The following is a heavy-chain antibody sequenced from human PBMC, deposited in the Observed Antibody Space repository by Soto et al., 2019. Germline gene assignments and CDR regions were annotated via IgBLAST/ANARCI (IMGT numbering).Heavy chain of an antibody. J-gene: IGHJ1*01. Sequence: PSETLSLTCTVSGGSIDSYYWTWIRQPPGKGLEWIGYVYYTGTTTYSPSLKSRVTISVDTSMNQISLKLSSVTAADTAVYYCAATLGDIVGVAMYFQHWGQGTLVTVSS. CDR1: GGSIDSYY. D-gene: IGHD2-2*01. V-gene: IGHV4-59*08. CDR2: VYYTGTT. CDR3: AATLGDIVGVAMYFQH.